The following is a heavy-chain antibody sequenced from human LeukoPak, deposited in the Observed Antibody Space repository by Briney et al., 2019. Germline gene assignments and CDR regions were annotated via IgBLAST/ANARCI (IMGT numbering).Heavy chain of an antibody. CDR3: ARERGADYYDSSGYPDY. CDR2: ISSSSSYI. CDR1: GFTFSSYS. Sequence: GGSLRLSCAASGFTFSSYSMNWVRQAPGKGLEWVSSISSSSSYIYYADSVKGRFTISRDNAKNSLYLQMNSLRAEDTAVYYCARERGADYYDSSGYPDYWGQGTLVTVSS. V-gene: IGHV3-21*01. D-gene: IGHD3-22*01. J-gene: IGHJ4*02.